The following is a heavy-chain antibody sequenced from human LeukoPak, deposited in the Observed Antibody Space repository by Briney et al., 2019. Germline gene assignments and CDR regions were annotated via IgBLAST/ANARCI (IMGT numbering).Heavy chain of an antibody. CDR1: GFTFSSYG. CDR3: ATDYGSGSYYRYYFDY. V-gene: IGHV3-30*03. Sequence: PGRSLRLSCAASGFTFSSYGMHWVRQAPGKGLEWVAVISYDGSNKYYADSVKGRFTISRDNSKNTLYLQMNSLRAEDTAVYYCATDYGSGSYYRYYFDYWGQGTLVTVSS. CDR2: ISYDGSNK. J-gene: IGHJ4*02. D-gene: IGHD3-10*01.